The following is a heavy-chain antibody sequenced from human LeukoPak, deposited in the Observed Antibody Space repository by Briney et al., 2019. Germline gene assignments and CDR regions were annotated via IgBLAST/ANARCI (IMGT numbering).Heavy chain of an antibody. CDR2: ICDSGRTI. Sequence: GGALRLSCAASGFTFSDYYMSWIRQAPGKGLGLVSYICDSGRTIYYADSVKGRFTISRDNAKNSVYLQMNNLGAEDTAVYYCARDRLGDYDHSGYYDKWGQGTLVTVSS. CDR3: ARDRLGDYDHSGYYDK. V-gene: IGHV3-11*01. CDR1: GFTFSDYY. D-gene: IGHD3-22*01. J-gene: IGHJ4*02.